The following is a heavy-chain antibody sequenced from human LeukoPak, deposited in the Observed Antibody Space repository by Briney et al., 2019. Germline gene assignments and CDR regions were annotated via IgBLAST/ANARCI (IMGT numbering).Heavy chain of an antibody. J-gene: IGHJ4*02. D-gene: IGHD6-13*01. Sequence: PGGSLRLSCAAYGFTVSSNYMSLVRQAPGKGLEWVSVIYSGGSTYYADSVKGRFTISRDNSKNTLYLQMNSLRAEDTAVYYCAQGIAAAGTAYWGQGTLVTVSS. CDR2: IYSGGST. CDR3: AQGIAAAGTAY. V-gene: IGHV3-66*01. CDR1: GFTVSSNY.